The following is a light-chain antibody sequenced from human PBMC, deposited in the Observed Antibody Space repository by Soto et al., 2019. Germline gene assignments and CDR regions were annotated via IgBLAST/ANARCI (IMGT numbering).Light chain of an antibody. Sequence: DIQMTQSPSTLSASVGDRVTITCRASQSIRTWLAWYQQKPGKAPKLLIYDASSLESGVPSRFSGSGSGTEFTLTISSLQHDDFATYYCQHYNIYGTFGQGTKVDIK. J-gene: IGKJ1*01. V-gene: IGKV1-5*01. CDR3: QHYNIYGT. CDR2: DAS. CDR1: QSIRTW.